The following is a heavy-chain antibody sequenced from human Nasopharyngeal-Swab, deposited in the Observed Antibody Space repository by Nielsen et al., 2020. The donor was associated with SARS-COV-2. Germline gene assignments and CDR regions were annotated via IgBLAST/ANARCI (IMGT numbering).Heavy chain of an antibody. CDR3: AKDEYSSSPGAFDY. D-gene: IGHD6-6*01. Sequence: VRQAPGKGLEWVSAISGSGGSTYYADSVKGRFTISRDNSKNTLYLQMNSLRAEDTAVYYCAKDEYSSSPGAFDYWGQGTLVTVSS. J-gene: IGHJ4*02. V-gene: IGHV3-23*01. CDR2: ISGSGGST.